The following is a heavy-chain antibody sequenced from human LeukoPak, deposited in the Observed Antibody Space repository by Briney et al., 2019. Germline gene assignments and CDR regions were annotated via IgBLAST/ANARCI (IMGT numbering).Heavy chain of an antibody. Sequence: GGSLRLSCAASGFTFSTYWMHWVRQAPGKGLVWVSHINSDGSSTSYADSVKGRFTISRDNSKSSLYLQMNSLRAEDTALYYCTKAASSSPGGFDPWGQGTLVTVSS. CDR1: GFTFSTYW. CDR3: TKAASSSPGGFDP. CDR2: INSDGSST. J-gene: IGHJ5*02. V-gene: IGHV3-74*01.